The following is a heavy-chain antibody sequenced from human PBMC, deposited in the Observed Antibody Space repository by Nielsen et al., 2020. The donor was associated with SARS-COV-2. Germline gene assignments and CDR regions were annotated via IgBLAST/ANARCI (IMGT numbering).Heavy chain of an antibody. CDR1: GFTFSNAW. CDR2: ISASGGTT. V-gene: IGHV3-23*01. J-gene: IGHJ4*02. Sequence: GESLKISCAASGFTFSNAWMSWVRQAPGKGLDWVSLISASGGTTYYADSVKGRFTISRDNSKNTLYLQVNSLRAEDTAVYYCAKLGGLGGNTHEIDYWGQGTLVTVSS. CDR3: AKLGGLGGNTHEIDY. D-gene: IGHD4-23*01.